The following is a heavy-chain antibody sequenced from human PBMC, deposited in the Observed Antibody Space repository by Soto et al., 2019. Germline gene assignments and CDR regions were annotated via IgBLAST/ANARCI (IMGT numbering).Heavy chain of an antibody. Sequence: QVQLVESGGGVVQPGRSLRLSCAASGFTFSSYGMHWVRQAPGKGLEWVAVIWYDGSNKYYADSVKGRFTISRDNSKNTLYLQMTSLSAEDTAVYYCARGLEYDFWSGYQVAFDYWGQGTLVTVSS. D-gene: IGHD3-3*01. V-gene: IGHV3-33*01. CDR1: GFTFSSYG. J-gene: IGHJ4*02. CDR2: IWYDGSNK. CDR3: ARGLEYDFWSGYQVAFDY.